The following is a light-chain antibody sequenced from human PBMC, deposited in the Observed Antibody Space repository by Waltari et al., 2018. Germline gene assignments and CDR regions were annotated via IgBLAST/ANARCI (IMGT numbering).Light chain of an antibody. CDR1: QGISSW. CDR3: QQGNSFPIT. CDR2: DGY. J-gene: IGKJ5*01. V-gene: IGKV1-12*01. Sequence: DIQMTQSPSSVSASVGDGVTITCRASQGISSWLAWYQQKPGKAPNLLIYDGYSLQSGAPSRFSGSGSGTVFTLTISSLQPEDFATYYCQQGNSFPITFGQGTRLEIK.